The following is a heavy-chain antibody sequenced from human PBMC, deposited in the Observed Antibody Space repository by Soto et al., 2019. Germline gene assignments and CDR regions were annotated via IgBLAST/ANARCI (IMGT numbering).Heavy chain of an antibody. Sequence: GGSLRLSCAASGFTFSSYSMNWVRQAPGKGLEWVSSISSSSSYIYYADSVKGRFTISRDNAKNSLYLQMNSLRAEDTAVYYCAREVYTAMDTRRYYYYGMDVWGQGTTVTVSS. CDR3: AREVYTAMDTRRYYYYGMDV. J-gene: IGHJ6*02. D-gene: IGHD5-18*01. CDR2: ISSSSSYI. V-gene: IGHV3-21*01. CDR1: GFTFSSYS.